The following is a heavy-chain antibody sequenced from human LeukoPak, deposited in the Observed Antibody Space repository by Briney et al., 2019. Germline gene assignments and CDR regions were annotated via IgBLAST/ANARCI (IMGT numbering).Heavy chain of an antibody. CDR1: GFIFSDYY. Sequence: PGGSLRLSCAASGFIFSDYYMSWIRQAPGKGLEWVSYISSSGNTVYYADSVKGRFTISRGNAKNSLYLQMNSLRAEDTAVYYCARERGYTYGAAFDYWGQGTLVTVSS. D-gene: IGHD5-18*01. J-gene: IGHJ4*02. CDR2: ISSSGNTV. CDR3: ARERGYTYGAAFDY. V-gene: IGHV3-11*01.